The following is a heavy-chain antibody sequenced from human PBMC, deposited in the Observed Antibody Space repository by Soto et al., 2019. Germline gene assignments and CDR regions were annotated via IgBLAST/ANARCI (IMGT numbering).Heavy chain of an antibody. J-gene: IGHJ5*02. D-gene: IGHD2-8*01. Sequence: GASVKVSCKASGYTFTNYGVSWVRQAPGQGLEWMGWIGGYKGNTNYAQKLQGRVTLTTDTSTSTAYMDLSSLRSEDTAVYYCARGLLAYCTSGICRSWRFDPWGQGTLVTVSS. CDR1: GYTFTNYG. CDR2: IGGYKGNT. CDR3: ARGLLAYCTSGICRSWRFDP. V-gene: IGHV1-18*01.